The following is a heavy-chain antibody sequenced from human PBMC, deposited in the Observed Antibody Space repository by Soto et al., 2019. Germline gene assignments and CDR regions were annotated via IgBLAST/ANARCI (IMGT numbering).Heavy chain of an antibody. Sequence: DVQLVESGGGLVQPGRSLRLSCAASGFTFDDYAMHLVRQAPGKGLEWVSGISWNSGSIGYADSVKGRFTISRDNAKNSLYLQMNSLRAEDTALYYCAKDRGLVLSFYFDYWGQGTLVTVSS. J-gene: IGHJ4*02. V-gene: IGHV3-9*01. CDR3: AKDRGLVLSFYFDY. CDR1: GFTFDDYA. D-gene: IGHD6-19*01. CDR2: ISWNSGSI.